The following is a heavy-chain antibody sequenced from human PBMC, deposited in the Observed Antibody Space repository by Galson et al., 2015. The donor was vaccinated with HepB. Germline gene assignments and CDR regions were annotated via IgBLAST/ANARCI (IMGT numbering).Heavy chain of an antibody. Sequence: SVKVSCKASGGTFSSYAISWVRQAPGQGLEWMGGIIPIFGTANYAQKFQGRVTITADESTSTAYMELSSLRSEDTAVYYCARVKVNQQPTSRFYWFDPWGQGTLVTVSS. CDR3: ARVKVNQQPTSRFYWFDP. CDR2: IIPIFGTA. CDR1: GGTFSSYA. V-gene: IGHV1-69*13. J-gene: IGHJ5*02. D-gene: IGHD3-3*01.